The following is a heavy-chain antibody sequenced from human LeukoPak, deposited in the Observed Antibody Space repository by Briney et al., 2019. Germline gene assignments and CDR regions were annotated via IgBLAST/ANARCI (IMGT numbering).Heavy chain of an antibody. D-gene: IGHD2-2*01. J-gene: IGHJ4*02. Sequence: GASVKVSCKASGYTFTNYGISWVRHAPGQGLEWMGWISANNGNTNYAQNLQGRVTMTTDTSTSTAYMELRTLRSDDTAVYYCARGSADIVVVPAARVFDYWGQGTLVTVSS. CDR2: ISANNGNT. CDR1: GYTFTNYG. V-gene: IGHV1-18*01. CDR3: ARGSADIVVVPAARVFDY.